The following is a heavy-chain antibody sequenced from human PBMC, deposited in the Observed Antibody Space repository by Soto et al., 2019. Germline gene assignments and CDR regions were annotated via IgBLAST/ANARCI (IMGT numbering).Heavy chain of an antibody. CDR3: VKGSSALILYYFDY. Sequence: GGSLRLSCAASGFTFSSYAMHWVRQAPGKGLEYVSAISSNGGSTYYADSVKGRFTTSRDNSKNTLYLQMSSLRAEDTAVYYCVKGSSALILYYFDYWGQGTLVTVSS. V-gene: IGHV3-64D*08. J-gene: IGHJ4*02. D-gene: IGHD2-15*01. CDR2: ISSNGGST. CDR1: GFTFSSYA.